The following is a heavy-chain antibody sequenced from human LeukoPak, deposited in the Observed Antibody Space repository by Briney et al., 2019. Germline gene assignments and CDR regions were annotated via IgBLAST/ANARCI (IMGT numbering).Heavy chain of an antibody. CDR2: INGDGRTT. V-gene: IGHV3-64D*06. Sequence: PGGSLRLSCSASGFIFSTYTMHWVRQAPGKGLEFVSVINGDGRTTYYADSVKGRFTISRDNSKNTLYLQMNSLRAEDTAVYYCVGDQVDNVGWLTWGQGTRVTVSS. CDR3: VGDQVDNVGWLT. J-gene: IGHJ5*02. CDR1: GFIFSTYT. D-gene: IGHD5-12*01.